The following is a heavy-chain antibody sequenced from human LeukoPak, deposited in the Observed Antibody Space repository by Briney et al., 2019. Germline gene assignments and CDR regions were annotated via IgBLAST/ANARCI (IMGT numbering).Heavy chain of an antibody. CDR3: TREGYSSPDY. Sequence: SETLSLTCAVYGGSFSGYYWSWIRQPPGKGLEWIGEINHSGSTNYNPSLKSRVIMSVDTSKNQFSLNLNAVTAADTAVYYCTREGYSSPDYWGQGTLVTVSS. CDR2: INHSGST. CDR1: GGSFSGYY. V-gene: IGHV4-34*01. D-gene: IGHD5-18*01. J-gene: IGHJ4*02.